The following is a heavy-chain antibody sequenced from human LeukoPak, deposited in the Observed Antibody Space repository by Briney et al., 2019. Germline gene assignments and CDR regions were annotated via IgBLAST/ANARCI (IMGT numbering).Heavy chain of an antibody. CDR3: ARGELLWFGELYRIDAFDI. CDR2: IIPMFGTA. Sequence: GASVKVSCTASGGTLRNYAINWVRQAPGQRLEWMGGIIPMFGTANYAQKFQGRVTITADKSTGTVYMELRSLTSEDTAVYYCARGELLWFGELYRIDAFDIWGQGTMVIVSS. CDR1: GGTLRNYA. V-gene: IGHV1-69*06. J-gene: IGHJ3*02. D-gene: IGHD3-10*01.